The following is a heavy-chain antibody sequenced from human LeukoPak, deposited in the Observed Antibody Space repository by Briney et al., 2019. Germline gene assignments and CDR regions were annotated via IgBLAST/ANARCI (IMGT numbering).Heavy chain of an antibody. CDR2: IYYSGST. V-gene: IGHV4-59*08. D-gene: IGHD2-21*02. J-gene: IGHJ4*02. CDR3: ARLGNCGGDCYLYYFDY. CDR1: GGSISSYY. Sequence: PSETLSLTCTVSGGSISSYYWSWIRQPPGKGLEWIGYIYYSGSTNYNPSLKSRVTISVDTSKNQFSLKLSSVTAADTAVYYCARLGNCGGDCYLYYFDYWGQGTLVTVSS.